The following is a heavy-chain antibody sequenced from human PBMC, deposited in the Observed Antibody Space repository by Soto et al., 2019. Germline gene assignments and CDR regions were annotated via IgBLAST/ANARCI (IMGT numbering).Heavy chain of an antibody. V-gene: IGHV1-46*01. J-gene: IGHJ4*02. CDR3: ARDFRHRFGEPATPYDY. CDR2: INPSGGST. Sequence: ASVKVSCKASGYTFTSYYMHWVRQAPGQGLEWMGIINPSGGSTSYAQKFQGRVTMTRDTSTSTVYMELSSLRSEDTAVYYCARDFRHRFGEPATPYDYWGQGTLVTVSS. D-gene: IGHD3-10*01. CDR1: GYTFTSYY.